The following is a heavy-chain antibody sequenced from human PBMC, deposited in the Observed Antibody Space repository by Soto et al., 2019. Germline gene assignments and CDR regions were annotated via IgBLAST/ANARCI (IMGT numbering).Heavy chain of an antibody. D-gene: IGHD2-21*01. CDR2: THDSGNT. CDR1: GDSISSGGYF. J-gene: IGHJ4*02. V-gene: IGHV4-31*03. CDR3: ARVCAWTLFEF. Sequence: QVQLRESGPGLVKPAQTLSLTCTVSGDSISSGGYFWSWISQHPGEGLEWIGYTHDSGNTYYNASLKSRVFISMDKSKNQFSLRLPSVTAADTAVYYCARVCAWTLFEFWGQGTLVTVSP.